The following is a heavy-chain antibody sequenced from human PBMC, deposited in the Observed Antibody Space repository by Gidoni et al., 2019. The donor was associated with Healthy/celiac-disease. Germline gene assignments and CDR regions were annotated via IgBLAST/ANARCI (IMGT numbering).Heavy chain of an antibody. CDR1: GYTFTSYD. Sequence: QVQLVQSGAEVKKPGASVKVSCKASGYTFTSYDINWVRQATGQGLEWMGWMNTNSGNTGYAQKFQGRVTMTRNTAISTAYMVLSSLRSEDTAGYYWARVLCKPPRFVSPPPDYGGQGTLVTVSS. J-gene: IGHJ4*02. CDR2: MNTNSGNT. D-gene: IGHD6-6*01. CDR3: ARVLCKPPRFVSPPPDY. V-gene: IGHV1-8*01.